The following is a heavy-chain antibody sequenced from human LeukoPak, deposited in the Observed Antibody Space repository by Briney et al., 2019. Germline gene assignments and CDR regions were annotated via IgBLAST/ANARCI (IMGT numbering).Heavy chain of an antibody. V-gene: IGHV4-34*12. D-gene: IGHD1-26*01. CDR1: GGSFSGYY. CDR3: ARQGVGATDF. CDR2: IFYSGST. Sequence: SETLSLTCAVYGGSFSGYYWAWIRQPPGKRPEWIGSIFYSGSTHYNPSLQSRITISADTSKGRFSLKLSSVTAADTAVYYCARQGVGATDFWGQGSLVTVSS. J-gene: IGHJ4*02.